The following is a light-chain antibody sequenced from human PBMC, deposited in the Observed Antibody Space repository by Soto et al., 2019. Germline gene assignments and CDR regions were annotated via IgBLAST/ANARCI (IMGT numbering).Light chain of an antibody. Sequence: EIVLTQSPATLSLSPGERATLSCRASQSVSSYLAWYQQKPGQAPRLLIYGASTRATGIPARFSGSGSGTDFTLTISSLQPEDFATYYCQQSYSTPTFGGGTKVDIK. V-gene: IGKV3-11*01. CDR1: QSVSSY. CDR3: QQSYSTPT. CDR2: GAS. J-gene: IGKJ4*01.